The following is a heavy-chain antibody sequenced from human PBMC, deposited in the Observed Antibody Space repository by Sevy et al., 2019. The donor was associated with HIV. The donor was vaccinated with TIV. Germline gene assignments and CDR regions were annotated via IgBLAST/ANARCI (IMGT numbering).Heavy chain of an antibody. J-gene: IGHJ4*02. Sequence: SETLSLTCAVYGGSFSGYYWSWIRQPPGKGLEWIGEINHSGSTNYNPSLKSRVTISVDTSKNQFSLKLSSVTAADTAVYYCARGPYYDFWSGYRRSQFDYWGQGTPVTVSS. CDR1: GGSFSGYY. CDR3: ARGPYYDFWSGYRRSQFDY. V-gene: IGHV4-34*01. CDR2: INHSGST. D-gene: IGHD3-3*01.